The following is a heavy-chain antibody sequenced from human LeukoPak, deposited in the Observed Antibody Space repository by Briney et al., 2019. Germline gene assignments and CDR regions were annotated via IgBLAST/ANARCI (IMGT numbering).Heavy chain of an antibody. Sequence: ASVKVSCKASGYTFTGYYMHWVRQAPGQGLEWMGWINPNSGGTNYAQKFQGRVTMTRDTSISTAYMELSRLRSDDTAVYYCARGDYDFWSGYQYFDYWGQGTLVTVSS. CDR1: GYTFTGYY. CDR3: ARGDYDFWSGYQYFDY. J-gene: IGHJ4*02. V-gene: IGHV1-2*02. D-gene: IGHD3-3*01. CDR2: INPNSGGT.